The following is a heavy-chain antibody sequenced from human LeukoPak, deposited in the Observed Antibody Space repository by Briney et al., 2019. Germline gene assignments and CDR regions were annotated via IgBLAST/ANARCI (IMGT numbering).Heavy chain of an antibody. J-gene: IGHJ4*02. V-gene: IGHV4-39*01. D-gene: IGHD5-18*01. CDR3: VRQGSGYSYGRSPPVDY. CDR2: IYYSGST. CDR1: GGSISSSSYY. Sequence: SETLSLTCTVSGGSISSSSYYWGWIRQPPGKGLEWMGSIYYSGSTYYNPSLKSRVTISVDTSKNQFSLKLSSVTAADTAVYYCVRQGSGYSYGRSPPVDYWGQGTLVTVSS.